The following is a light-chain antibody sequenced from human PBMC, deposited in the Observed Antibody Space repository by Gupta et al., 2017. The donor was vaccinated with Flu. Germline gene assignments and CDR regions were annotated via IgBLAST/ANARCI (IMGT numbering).Light chain of an antibody. Sequence: IACTGPSGAVGGCDYVSWYQQRPAWTPILMIYDVSSRHSGVSNRFSGSKSGSTATLTITGLQAEDEADYYWTSETGISNLGVFGTGTKVTVL. CDR3: TSETGISNLGV. J-gene: IGLJ1*01. CDR1: SGAVGGCDY. CDR2: DVS. V-gene: IGLV2-14*04.